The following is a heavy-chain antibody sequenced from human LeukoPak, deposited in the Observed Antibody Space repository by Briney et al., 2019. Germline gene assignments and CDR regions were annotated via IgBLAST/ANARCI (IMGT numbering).Heavy chain of an antibody. J-gene: IGHJ3*02. CDR2: ISWNSGSI. V-gene: IGHV3-9*03. Sequence: GRSLRLSCAASGFTFDDYAMHWVRQAPGKGLEWVSGISWNSGSIGYADSVKGRFTISRDNAKNSLYLQMNSLRAEDMALYYCARQGVSSSLDAFDIWGQGTMVTVSS. CDR1: GFTFDDYA. CDR3: ARQGVSSSLDAFDI. D-gene: IGHD6-6*01.